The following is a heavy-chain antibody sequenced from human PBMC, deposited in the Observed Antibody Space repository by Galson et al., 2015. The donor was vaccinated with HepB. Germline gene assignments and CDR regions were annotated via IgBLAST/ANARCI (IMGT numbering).Heavy chain of an antibody. CDR1: GFTFSSYS. CDR2: ISSSSSTI. D-gene: IGHD5-12*01. J-gene: IGHJ6*02. CDR3: ARDKGDIVATIAYYGMDV. Sequence: SLRLSCAASGFTFSSYSMNWVRQAPGKGLEWVSYISSSSSTIYYADSVKGRFTISRDNAKNSLYLQINSLRAEDTAVYYCARDKGDIVATIAYYGMDVWGQGTTVTVSS. V-gene: IGHV3-48*01.